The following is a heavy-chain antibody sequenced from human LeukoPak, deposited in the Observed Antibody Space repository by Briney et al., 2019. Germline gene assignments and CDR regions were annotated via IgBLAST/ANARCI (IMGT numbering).Heavy chain of an antibody. CDR1: GFTFSSYW. D-gene: IGHD2-8*01. Sequence: GGSLRLSCAASGFTFSSYWMSWVRQAPGKGLEWVANIKQDGSEKYYVDSVKGRFTISRDNAKNSLYLQMNSLRAEDTAVYYCAREEGAIVLMVCASYYFDYWGQGTLVTVSS. CDR2: IKQDGSEK. CDR3: AREEGAIVLMVCASYYFDY. V-gene: IGHV3-7*01. J-gene: IGHJ4*02.